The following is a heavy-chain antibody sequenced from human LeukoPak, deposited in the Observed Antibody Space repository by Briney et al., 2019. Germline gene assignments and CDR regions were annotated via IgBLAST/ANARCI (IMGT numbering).Heavy chain of an antibody. V-gene: IGHV3-9*01. J-gene: IGHJ4*02. CDR3: ARVLHKRNYDSGVYYGY. D-gene: IGHD3-22*01. CDR2: ISWNSGSI. Sequence: TGGSLRLSCAASGFTFDDYAMHWVRQAPGEGLEWVSGISWNSGSIGYADSVKGRFTISRDNAKNSLYLQMKSLRAEDTAVYYCARVLHKRNYDSGVYYGYWGQGTLVTVSS. CDR1: GFTFDDYA.